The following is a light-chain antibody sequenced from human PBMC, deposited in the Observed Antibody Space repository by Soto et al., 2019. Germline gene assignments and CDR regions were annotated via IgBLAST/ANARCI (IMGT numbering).Light chain of an antibody. V-gene: IGKV3-15*01. CDR1: QSISNN. CDR2: GAS. Sequence: IVMTQSPATLSLSPGEKATLSCRASQSISNNFAWFQQKPGQVPRLLIYGASNRATGVSARFSGSGSGTEFTLTISSLQSEDFAVYYCLQYGSSPWTFGQGTKVEIK. CDR3: LQYGSSPWT. J-gene: IGKJ1*01.